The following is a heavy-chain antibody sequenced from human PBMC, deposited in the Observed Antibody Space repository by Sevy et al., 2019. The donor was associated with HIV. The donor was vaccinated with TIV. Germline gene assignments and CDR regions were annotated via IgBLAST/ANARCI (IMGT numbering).Heavy chain of an antibody. CDR2: IGTAGDT. CDR3: ARSGGYNSLYSFDS. V-gene: IGHV3-13*01. Sequence: GGSLRLSCAASGFTFSNYDMHWVRQVIGKGLEWVSTIGTAGDTYYPGSVKGRFTISREDAKSSLYLRMNSLRAGDTAVYYCARSGGYNSLYSFDSWGQGVLVTVSS. CDR1: GFTFSNYD. D-gene: IGHD5-18*01. J-gene: IGHJ4*02.